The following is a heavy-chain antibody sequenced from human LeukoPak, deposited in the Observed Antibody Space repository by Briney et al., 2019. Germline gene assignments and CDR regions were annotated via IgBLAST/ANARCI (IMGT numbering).Heavy chain of an antibody. J-gene: IGHJ6*04. Sequence: PGGSLRLSCAASGFTFSSYGMHWVRQAPGKGLEWVAVIWYDGSNKYYADSVKGRFTISRDNSKNTLYLQMNSLRAEDTAVYYCARDVTGYYYYGTDVWGKGTTVTVSS. CDR1: GFTFSSYG. V-gene: IGHV3-33*01. CDR2: IWYDGSNK. CDR3: ARDVTGYYYYGTDV.